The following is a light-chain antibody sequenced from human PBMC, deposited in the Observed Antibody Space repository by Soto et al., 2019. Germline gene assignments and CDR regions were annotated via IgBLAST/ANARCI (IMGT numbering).Light chain of an antibody. V-gene: IGLV1-44*01. CDR3: AAWDDSLRAVV. CDR2: RNH. Sequence: QSVLTQSPSASGNPGQRVTISCSGSRSNIGTYTVNWYQQLPGTAPTLLIYRNHQRPSGVPDRFSGSKSGTSASLAISGPQSEDEADYYCAAWDDSLRAVVFGGGTKVTVL. CDR1: RSNIGTYT. J-gene: IGLJ2*01.